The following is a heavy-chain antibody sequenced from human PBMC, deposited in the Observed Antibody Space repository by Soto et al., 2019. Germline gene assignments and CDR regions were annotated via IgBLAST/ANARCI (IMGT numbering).Heavy chain of an antibody. CDR3: ASTLVAATRWFDP. CDR2: IYYSGST. Sequence: SQTLSLTCTVSGGSISSYYWSWIRQPPGKGLEWIGYIYYSGSTNYNPSLKSRVTISVDTSKNQFSLKLSSVTAADTAVYYCASTLVAATRWFDPWGQGTLVTVSS. J-gene: IGHJ5*02. CDR1: GGSISSYY. D-gene: IGHD2-15*01. V-gene: IGHV4-59*12.